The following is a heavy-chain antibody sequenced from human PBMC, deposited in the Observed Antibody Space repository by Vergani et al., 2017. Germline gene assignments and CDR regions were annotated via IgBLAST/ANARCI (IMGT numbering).Heavy chain of an antibody. CDR1: GYTFTSYY. CDR2: INRSDGRT. Sequence: QVQLVQSGAAVKKPGASVKVSCKASGYTFTSYYMHWVRQAPGQGLDWMGLINRSDGRTSYAPKFKGRVTMTRDTSTITVYMEQSSLRSEDTAVYYCTTGWYYDSIAYLHYWGQGTLVTVSS. J-gene: IGHJ4*02. V-gene: IGHV1-46*03. CDR3: TTGWYYDSIAYLHY. D-gene: IGHD3-22*01.